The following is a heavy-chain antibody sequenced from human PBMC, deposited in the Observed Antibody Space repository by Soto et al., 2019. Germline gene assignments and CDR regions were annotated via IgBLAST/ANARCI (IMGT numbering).Heavy chain of an antibody. V-gene: IGHV4-59*01. CDR1: GVSFSSSF. CDR3: ARHYCRNSVCYELDDAFDI. Sequence: QVHLQESGPGLVKPSETLSLTCTVSGVSFSSSFWSWLRQPPGKGLEWIGYIDYTGTTSYNPSLKSRVTISVDPSKNHFSLELSSVTAADTAVYYCARHYCRNSVCYELDDAFDIWGQGTVVTVSS. D-gene: IGHD2-2*01. J-gene: IGHJ3*02. CDR2: IDYTGTT.